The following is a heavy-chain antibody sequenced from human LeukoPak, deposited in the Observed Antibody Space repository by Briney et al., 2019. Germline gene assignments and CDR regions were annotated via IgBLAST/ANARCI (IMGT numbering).Heavy chain of an antibody. CDR1: GGSFSGYY. V-gene: IGHV4-34*01. CDR3: ARGLLSNRRIGYFDY. Sequence: SETLSLTCAVYGGSFSGYYWSWIRQPPGKGLEWIGEINHSGSTNYNPSLKSRVTISVDTSKNQFSLKLSSVTAADTAVYYCARGLLSNRRIGYFDYWGQGTLVTVSS. J-gene: IGHJ4*02. D-gene: IGHD1-14*01. CDR2: INHSGST.